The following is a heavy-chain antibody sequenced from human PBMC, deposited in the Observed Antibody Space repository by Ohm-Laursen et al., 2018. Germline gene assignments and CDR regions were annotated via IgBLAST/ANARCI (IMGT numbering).Heavy chain of an antibody. CDR1: GGSISSGGYY. D-gene: IGHD6-13*01. V-gene: IGHV4-31*03. CDR3: ARQRIAAADPYNWFDP. J-gene: IGHJ5*02. Sequence: LSLTCTVSGGSISSGGYYWSWIRQHPGKGLEWIGYIYYSGSTYYNPSLKSRVTISVDTSKNQFSLKLSSVTAADTAVYYCARQRIAAADPYNWFDPWGQGTLVTVSS. CDR2: IYYSGST.